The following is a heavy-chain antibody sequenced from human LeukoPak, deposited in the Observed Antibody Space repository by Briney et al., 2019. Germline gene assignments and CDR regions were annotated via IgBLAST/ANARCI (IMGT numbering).Heavy chain of an antibody. V-gene: IGHV3-49*04. CDR2: IRSKDYGGTT. J-gene: IGHJ4*02. Sequence: PVGSLRLSCTASGFTFGDYALTWVRQAPGKGLEWVGFIRSKDYGGTTEYAASVRGRFTISRDDSKSIAYLQMNSLKTEDAAVYYCSRNNEYTSSYYWGQGTLVTVSS. CDR1: GFTFGDYA. D-gene: IGHD6-6*01. CDR3: SRNNEYTSSYY.